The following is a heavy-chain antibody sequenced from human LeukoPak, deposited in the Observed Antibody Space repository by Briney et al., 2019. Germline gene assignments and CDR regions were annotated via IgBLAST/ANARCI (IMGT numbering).Heavy chain of an antibody. CDR1: GFSVSSKY. D-gene: IGHD3-22*01. CDR2: ISGSGGST. Sequence: GGSLRLSCAASGFSVSSKYMSWVRQAPGKGLEWVSAISGSGGSTYYADSVKGRFTISRDNSKNTLYLQMNSLRAEDTAVYYCAKGVGVIVVDNFDYWGQGTLVTVSS. CDR3: AKGVGVIVVDNFDY. J-gene: IGHJ4*02. V-gene: IGHV3-23*01.